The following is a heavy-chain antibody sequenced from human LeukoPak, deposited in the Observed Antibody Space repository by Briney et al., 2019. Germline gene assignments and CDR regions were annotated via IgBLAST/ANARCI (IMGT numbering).Heavy chain of an antibody. CDR3: AKGGDGKIPFDN. CDR2: ISYDGSQK. D-gene: IGHD5-24*01. J-gene: IGHJ4*02. Sequence: GGSLRLSCSASGFTFSDYAMHWVRQAPGKGLEWVAIISYDGSQKHFGDSVRGRFTVPRDDSENTLYLQMNSLKTEDTAVYYCAKGGDGKIPFDNWGQGTLVTVSS. V-gene: IGHV3-30*04. CDR1: GFTFSDYA.